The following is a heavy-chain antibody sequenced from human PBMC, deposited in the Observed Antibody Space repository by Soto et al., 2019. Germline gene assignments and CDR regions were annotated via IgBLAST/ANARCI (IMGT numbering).Heavy chain of an antibody. CDR3: ARAGSGLYYYYYYMDV. CDR1: GGSISSYY. J-gene: IGHJ6*03. CDR2: IYYSGST. D-gene: IGHD1-1*01. V-gene: IGHV4-59*08. Sequence: QVQLQESGPGLVKPSETLSLTCTVSGGSISSYYWSWIRQPPGKGLEWIGYIYYSGSTNYNPSLKSRVTISVDTSKNQFSLKLSSVTAADTAVYYCARAGSGLYYYYYYMDVWGKGTTVTVSS.